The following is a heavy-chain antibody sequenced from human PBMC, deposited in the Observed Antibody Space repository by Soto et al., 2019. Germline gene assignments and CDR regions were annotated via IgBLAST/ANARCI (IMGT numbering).Heavy chain of an antibody. Sequence: QITLKESGPTLVKPTQTLTLTCTFSGVSLTTSGVGVGWIRQPPGKALEWLALIYWDDDKRYSPSLKSRLTITKDTAKDQVVLTMTNIDPVDTATYYCAHLNYYDISWYDFDVCGQGTPVTVSS. D-gene: IGHD3-22*01. J-gene: IGHJ3*01. CDR1: GVSLTTSGVG. V-gene: IGHV2-5*02. CDR2: IYWDDDK. CDR3: AHLNYYDISWYDFDV.